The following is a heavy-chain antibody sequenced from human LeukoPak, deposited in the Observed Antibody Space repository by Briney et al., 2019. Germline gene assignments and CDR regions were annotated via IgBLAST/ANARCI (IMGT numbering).Heavy chain of an antibody. J-gene: IGHJ4*02. CDR3: ARIKSSNKDPISGSYFLY. Sequence: ASVKVSCKASGYTFTGYYMHWVRQAPGQGPEWMGWINPNSGGTNYGQKFQGRVTMTRDTSISTAYMELSRLSSDDTAVYYCARIKSSNKDPISGSYFLYWGQGTLVTVSS. D-gene: IGHD1-26*01. V-gene: IGHV1-2*02. CDR2: INPNSGGT. CDR1: GYTFTGYY.